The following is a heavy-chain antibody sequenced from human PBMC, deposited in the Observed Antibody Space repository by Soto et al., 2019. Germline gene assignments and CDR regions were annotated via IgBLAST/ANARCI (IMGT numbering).Heavy chain of an antibody. J-gene: IGHJ4*02. Sequence: GGSLRLSCAASGFTFSSYSMNWVRQAPGKGLEWVSYISSSSTIYYADSVKGRFTISRDNAKNSLYLQMNSLRDEDTAVYYCARFYGGNTRYYFDYWGQGTLVTVSS. CDR3: ARFYGGNTRYYFDY. V-gene: IGHV3-48*02. CDR2: ISSSSTI. D-gene: IGHD4-17*01. CDR1: GFTFSSYS.